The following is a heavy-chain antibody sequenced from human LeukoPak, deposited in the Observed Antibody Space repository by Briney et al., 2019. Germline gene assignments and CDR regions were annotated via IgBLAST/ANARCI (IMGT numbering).Heavy chain of an antibody. CDR3: ARVDGY. D-gene: IGHD5/OR15-5a*01. CDR2: IIPIFGTA. J-gene: IGHJ4*02. CDR1: GGTFSSYA. V-gene: IGHV1-69*05. Sequence: SVKVSCKASGGTFSSYAISWVRQAPGQGLEWMGGIIPIFGTANYAQKLQGRVTMTTDTSTSTAYMELRSLRSDDTAVYYCARVDGYWGQGTLVTVSS.